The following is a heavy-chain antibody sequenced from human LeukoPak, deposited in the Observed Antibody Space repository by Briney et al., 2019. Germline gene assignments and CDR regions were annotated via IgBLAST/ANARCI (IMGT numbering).Heavy chain of an antibody. CDR3: ARDPYPKTLDAFDI. CDR2: ISGSSSYI. J-gene: IGHJ3*02. V-gene: IGHV3-21*01. CDR1: GGSISSSS. Sequence: PSETLSLTCTVSGGSISSSSYYWGWIRQPPGKGLEWVSSISGSSSYIDYIDSVKGRFTISRDNARNSLYLQMNSLRAEDTAVYYCARDPYPKTLDAFDIWGQGTMVTVSS.